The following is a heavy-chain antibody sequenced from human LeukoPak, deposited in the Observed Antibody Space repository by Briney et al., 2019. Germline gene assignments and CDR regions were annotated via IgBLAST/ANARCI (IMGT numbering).Heavy chain of an antibody. J-gene: IGHJ4*02. CDR1: GVSISSGSYY. Sequence: SQTLSLTCTVSGVSISSGSYYWSWIRQPAGKGLEWTGRIYTSGSTNYNPSLKSRVTIPVDTSKNQFSLKLSSVTAADTAVYYCARDVAADKFDYWGQGTLVTVSS. CDR2: IYTSGST. V-gene: IGHV4-61*02. CDR3: ARDVAADKFDY. D-gene: IGHD6-19*01.